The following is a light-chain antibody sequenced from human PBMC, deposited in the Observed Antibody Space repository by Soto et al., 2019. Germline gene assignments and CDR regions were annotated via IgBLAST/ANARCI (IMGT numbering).Light chain of an antibody. CDR1: QSVTSY. J-gene: IGKJ4*01. V-gene: IGKV3-20*01. Sequence: IVLTQSPGTLSLSPGERATLSCRASQSVTSYLAWYQQKPGQAPRLLIYGASFRATDVPDRFTAGGSGTDFILSISRLEPEDYAVYYCQQYGRARLTFGGGTKV. CDR3: QQYGRARLT. CDR2: GAS.